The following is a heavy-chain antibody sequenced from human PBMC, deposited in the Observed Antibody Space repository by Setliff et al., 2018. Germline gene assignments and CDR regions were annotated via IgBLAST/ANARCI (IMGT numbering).Heavy chain of an antibody. CDR3: ARMSGFQYMDV. V-gene: IGHV4-38-2*01. CDR1: GFSISSGYY. CDR2: IYTSWST. D-gene: IGHD3-3*01. Sequence: PSETLSLTCAVSGFSISSGYYWGWIRQPPGKGLEWIGQIYTSWSTNYNPSLKSRVTISLDTSKNQFSLSLSSVTAADTAVYYCARMSGFQYMDVWGKGTTVTVSS. J-gene: IGHJ6*03.